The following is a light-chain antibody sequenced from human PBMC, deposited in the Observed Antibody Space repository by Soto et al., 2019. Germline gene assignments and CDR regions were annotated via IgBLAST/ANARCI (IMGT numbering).Light chain of an antibody. CDR3: GTWDSSLSAAGV. CDR2: DNN. V-gene: IGLV1-51*01. CDR1: SSNIGNNY. Sequence: QSVLTQPPSVSAAPGQTVTISCSGSSSNIGNNYVSWYQQLPGTAPKLLIYDNNKQPSGIPDRFSGSKSGTSATLGITGLQTGDEADYYCGTWDSSLSAAGVFGGGTKLTVL. J-gene: IGLJ2*01.